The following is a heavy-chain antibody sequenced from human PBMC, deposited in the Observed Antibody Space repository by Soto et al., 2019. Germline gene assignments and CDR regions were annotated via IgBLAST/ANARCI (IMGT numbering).Heavy chain of an antibody. CDR3: ARGRQWLDD. V-gene: IGHV4-59*01. CDR2: VYYSGST. J-gene: IGHJ4*02. CDR1: GGSISGYY. Sequence: QVQLQESGPGLVKPSETLSLTCTVSGGSISGYYWSWIRQPPGKALEWIGYVYYSGSTNYNPSLKSRVTISVDTSKNQFSLELNSVTAADTAVYYCARGRQWLDDWGQGTLVTVSS. D-gene: IGHD6-19*01.